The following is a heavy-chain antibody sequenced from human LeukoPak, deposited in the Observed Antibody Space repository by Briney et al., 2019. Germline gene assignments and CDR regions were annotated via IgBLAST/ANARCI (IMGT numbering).Heavy chain of an antibody. J-gene: IGHJ4*02. CDR3: ARLSGYDWESFYDY. V-gene: IGHV4-59*01. CDR1: GGALSSYY. D-gene: IGHD5-12*01. Sequence: SETLSLTCTVSGGALSSYYWSWIRQPAGKGLEGIGYIYYSGSTYYNPSLMSRVTISVHTSKNQFSLELSSVTAADTAVYYCARLSGYDWESFYDYWGQGTLVTVSS. CDR2: IYYSGST.